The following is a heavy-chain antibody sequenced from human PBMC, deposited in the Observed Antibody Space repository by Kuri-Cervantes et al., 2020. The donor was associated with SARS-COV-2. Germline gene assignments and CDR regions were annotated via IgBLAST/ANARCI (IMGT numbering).Heavy chain of an antibody. CDR2: IYYSGNT. CDR3: ARDVNYCSSTSCYND. V-gene: IGHV4-59*01. D-gene: IGHD2-2*02. CDR1: SGSISNYY. Sequence: SETLSLTCTVSSGSISNYYWSWIRQSPGKGLEWIGYIYYSGNTNYNPSLESRVTMSVDTSKNQFSLKLSSVTAADTAVYYCARDVNYCSSTSCYNDWGQGTLVTVSS. J-gene: IGHJ4*02.